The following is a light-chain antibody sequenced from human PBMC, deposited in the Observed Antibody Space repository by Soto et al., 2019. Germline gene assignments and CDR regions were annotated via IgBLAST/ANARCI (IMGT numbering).Light chain of an antibody. Sequence: QSALTQPASVSGSRGQSITISCTGTSSDVGNYNLVCWYQQHPGKAPKLMIYEGSKRPSGVSDRFSGSKSGNTASLTISGLQAEDEADYYCCSYAGSSTFVFGGGTKLTVL. CDR2: EGS. CDR1: SSDVGNYNL. V-gene: IGLV2-23*03. CDR3: CSYAGSSTFV. J-gene: IGLJ2*01.